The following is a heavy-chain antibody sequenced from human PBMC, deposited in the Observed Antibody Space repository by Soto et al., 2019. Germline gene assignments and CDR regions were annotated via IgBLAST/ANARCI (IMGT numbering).Heavy chain of an antibody. J-gene: IGHJ5*02. V-gene: IGHV5-51*01. CDR1: GYNFINYW. CDR2: ISPGDSHT. D-gene: IGHD3-22*01. CDR3: ARLVYDSSGNWFDP. Sequence: GESLKISCKGSGYNFINYWIAWVRQMPGRGLEWMGIISPGDSHTKYSPSLQGQVTISADKSISTAYLQWSSLKASDTAMYYCARLVYDSSGNWFDPWGQGTLVTVSS.